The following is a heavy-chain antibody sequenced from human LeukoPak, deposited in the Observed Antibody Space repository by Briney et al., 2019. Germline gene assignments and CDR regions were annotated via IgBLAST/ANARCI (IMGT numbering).Heavy chain of an antibody. Sequence: GGSLRLSCAASAFTFSRDDMAWVRQPPGNRPHWISSISGNGAGTHYIDSVRGRFIISRDNSKNTVYLQMNSLRAEDTAIYYCAREDSSMVLSLDYWGQGTLVTVSS. D-gene: IGHD5-18*01. V-gene: IGHV3-23*01. J-gene: IGHJ4*02. CDR2: ISGNGAGT. CDR3: AREDSSMVLSLDY. CDR1: AFTFSRDD.